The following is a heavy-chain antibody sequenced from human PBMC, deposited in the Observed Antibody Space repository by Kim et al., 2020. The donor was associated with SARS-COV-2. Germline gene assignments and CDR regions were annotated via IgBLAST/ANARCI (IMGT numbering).Heavy chain of an antibody. CDR3: ARSPKCSSTSCYTIHPLDY. D-gene: IGHD2-2*02. CDR2: IYTSGST. V-gene: IGHV4-61*02. Sequence: SETLSLTCTVSGGSISSGSYYWSWIRQPAGKGLEWIGRIYTSGSTNYNPSLKSRVTISVDTSKNQFSLKLSSVTAADTAVYYCARSPKCSSTSCYTIHPLDYWGQGTLVTVSS. J-gene: IGHJ4*02. CDR1: GGSISSGSYY.